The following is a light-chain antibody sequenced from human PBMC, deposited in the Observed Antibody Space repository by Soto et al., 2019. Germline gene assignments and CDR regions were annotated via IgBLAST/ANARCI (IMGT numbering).Light chain of an antibody. Sequence: DIVLTQSPGTLSLSPEERATLSCRASQSVSSSYLAWYQQKPGQAPRLLIYGASIRATGIPDRFSGSGSGTDFTLTISRLEPEDFAVYYCQLYGSSPLTFGGGTKVEIK. CDR3: QLYGSSPLT. V-gene: IGKV3-20*01. J-gene: IGKJ4*01. CDR2: GAS. CDR1: QSVSSSY.